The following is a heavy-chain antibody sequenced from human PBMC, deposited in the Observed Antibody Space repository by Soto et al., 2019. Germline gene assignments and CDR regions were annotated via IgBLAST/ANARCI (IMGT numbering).Heavy chain of an antibody. V-gene: IGHV3-7*04. J-gene: IGHJ6*02. CDR1: GFTFSSYW. D-gene: IGHD3-22*01. CDR3: ARFYYDSSGYLPSPYYYYYGMDV. CDR2: IKQDGSEK. Sequence: SLRLSCAPSGFTFSSYWMSCVRQAPGKGLEWVANIKQDGSEKYYVDSVKGRFTISRDNAKNSLYLQMNSLRAEDTAVYYCARFYYDSSGYLPSPYYYYYGMDVWGQGTTVTVTS.